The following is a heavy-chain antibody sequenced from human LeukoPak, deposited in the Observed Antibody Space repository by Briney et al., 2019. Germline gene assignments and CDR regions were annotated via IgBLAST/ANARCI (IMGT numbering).Heavy chain of an antibody. V-gene: IGHV4-61*10. D-gene: IGHD1-1*01. Sequence: PSETLSLTCTVSGGSISSGSYYWSWIRQPAGKGLEWIGYIYYSGSTNYNPSLKSRVTISVDTSKNQFSLKLSSVTAADTAVYYCARLGTMDVWGQGTTVTVSS. CDR2: IYYSGST. CDR3: ARLGTMDV. J-gene: IGHJ6*02. CDR1: GGSISSGSYY.